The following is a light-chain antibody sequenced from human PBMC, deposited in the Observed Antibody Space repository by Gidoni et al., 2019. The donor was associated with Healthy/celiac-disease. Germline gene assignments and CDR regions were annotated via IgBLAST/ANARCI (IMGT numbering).Light chain of an antibody. Sequence: EIVLTQSPATLSLSPGERATLSCRASQSVSSYLAWYQQKPGQAPRLLIYDASNRATGIPARFSGSGSGTDFTLTISSLEPEDFAVYYCQQRSNWPPEGLTFGGXTKVEIK. CDR1: QSVSSY. V-gene: IGKV3-11*01. J-gene: IGKJ4*01. CDR2: DAS. CDR3: QQRSNWPPEGLT.